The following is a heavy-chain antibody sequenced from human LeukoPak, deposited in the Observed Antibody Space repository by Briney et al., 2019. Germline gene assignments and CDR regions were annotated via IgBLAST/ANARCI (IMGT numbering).Heavy chain of an antibody. Sequence: GRSLRLSCAASGFTFTSHGMHWVRQAPGKGLEWVAIIWYDGSNKYYTDSVKGRFTISRDNSKNTLYLQMNSLGVEDTAVYYCARAVYGVQACFDFWGQGTLVTVSS. CDR2: IWYDGSNK. V-gene: IGHV3-33*01. D-gene: IGHD4-17*01. J-gene: IGHJ4*02. CDR1: GFTFTSHG. CDR3: ARAVYGVQACFDF.